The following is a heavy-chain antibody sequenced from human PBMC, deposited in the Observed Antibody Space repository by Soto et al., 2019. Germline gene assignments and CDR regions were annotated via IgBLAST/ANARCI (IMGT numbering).Heavy chain of an antibody. J-gene: IGHJ5*02. Sequence: SETLSLTCSVSGGSISSADYYWSWIRQPPGKGLEWIGYIYHSGSTYYNPSLKSRVTISVDRSKNQFSLKLSSVTAADTAVYYCAREVRSGSPWFDPWGQGTLVTVSS. D-gene: IGHD3-22*01. CDR2: IYHSGST. CDR3: AREVRSGSPWFDP. V-gene: IGHV4-30-2*01. CDR1: GGSISSADYY.